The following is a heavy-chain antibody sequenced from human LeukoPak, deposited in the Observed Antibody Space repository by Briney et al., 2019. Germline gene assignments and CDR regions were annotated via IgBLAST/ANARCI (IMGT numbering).Heavy chain of an antibody. V-gene: IGHV3-48*03. CDR2: ISSSGRTM. Sequence: GGSLRLSCAASGFTFSSYEMNWVRQAPGKGLEWVSYISSSGRTMYYADSVKGRFTISRENAKNSLYLQMNSLRAEDTAVYYCARDSGYSYGAFDPWGQGTLVTVSS. CDR1: GFTFSSYE. J-gene: IGHJ5*02. CDR3: ARDSGYSYGAFDP. D-gene: IGHD5-18*01.